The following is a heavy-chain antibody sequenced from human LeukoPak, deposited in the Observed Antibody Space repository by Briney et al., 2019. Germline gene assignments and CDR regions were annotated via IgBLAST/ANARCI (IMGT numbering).Heavy chain of an antibody. V-gene: IGHV3-7*01. CDR1: GFPFSTYW. D-gene: IGHD5-12*01. CDR2: IKNDGSEK. Sequence: PGGSLRLSCAASGFPFSTYWITWVRQAPGKGLEWVANIKNDGSEKYYVDSVKGRFTISRDSAENSLFLQVNSLRVEDTAIYYCTRDSGLTGYDLLDYWGQGTLVTVSS. CDR3: TRDSGLTGYDLLDY. J-gene: IGHJ4*02.